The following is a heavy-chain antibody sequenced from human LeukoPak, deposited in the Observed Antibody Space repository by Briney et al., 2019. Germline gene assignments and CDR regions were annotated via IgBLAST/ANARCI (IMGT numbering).Heavy chain of an antibody. J-gene: IGHJ6*02. CDR3: ARVQGLSYGDYVPHYYYYYGMDV. D-gene: IGHD4-17*01. Sequence: ASVKVSCKASGYTFTSYGISWVRPAPGQGLEWMGWISAYNGNTDYAQKLQGRVTMTTDTSTSTAYMELRSLRSDDTAVYYCARVQGLSYGDYVPHYYYYYGMDVWGQGTTVTVSS. V-gene: IGHV1-18*01. CDR1: GYTFTSYG. CDR2: ISAYNGNT.